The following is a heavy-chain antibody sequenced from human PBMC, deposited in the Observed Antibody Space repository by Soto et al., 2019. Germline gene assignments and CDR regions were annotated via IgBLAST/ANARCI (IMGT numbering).Heavy chain of an antibody. Sequence: GASVKVSCKASGYTFTSYDINWVRQATGKGLEWMGWMNPNSGNTGYAQKFQGRVTMTRNTSISTAYMELSSLRSEDTAVYYCARVYGDYDWVGGWFDPWGQGTLVTVSS. D-gene: IGHD4-17*01. CDR2: MNPNSGNT. CDR1: GYTFTSYD. J-gene: IGHJ5*02. CDR3: ARVYGDYDWVGGWFDP. V-gene: IGHV1-8*01.